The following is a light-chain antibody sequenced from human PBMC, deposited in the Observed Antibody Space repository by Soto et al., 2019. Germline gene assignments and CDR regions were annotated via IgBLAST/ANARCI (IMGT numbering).Light chain of an antibody. Sequence: DIQMTQSPSSLSAFVGDSVTITCHASQRISTFLNWYHQKPGKAPKLLIYSASYLQSGVPSNFSGSGSGTDFTLSIVTLQPEDFGTDFCQQSYRLPLTVGGGTKVEI. CDR1: QRISTF. CDR3: QQSYRLPLT. V-gene: IGKV1-39*01. CDR2: SAS. J-gene: IGKJ4*01.